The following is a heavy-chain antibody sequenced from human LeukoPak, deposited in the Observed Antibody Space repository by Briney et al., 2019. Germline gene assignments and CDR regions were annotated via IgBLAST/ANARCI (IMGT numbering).Heavy chain of an antibody. V-gene: IGHV4-31*03. J-gene: IGHJ4*02. CDR1: GGSISSGGYY. CDR3: AREPQLLWFGELAPI. CDR2: IYYSGST. Sequence: SETLSLTCTVSGGSISSGGYYWSWLRQHPGKGLEWIGYIYYSGSTYYNPSLKSRVTISVDTSKNQFSLKLSSVTAADTAVYYCAREPQLLWFGELAPIWGQGTLVTVSS. D-gene: IGHD3-10*01.